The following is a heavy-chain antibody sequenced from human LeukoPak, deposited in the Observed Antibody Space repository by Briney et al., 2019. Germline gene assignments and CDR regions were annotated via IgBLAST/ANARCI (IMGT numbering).Heavy chain of an antibody. D-gene: IGHD3-16*01. J-gene: IGHJ5*02. CDR2: ISGSGCST. Sequence: GGSLTLSCAACGFTFSSYAMSWVRQAPGKGLEWVSAISGSGCSTYSADSVKGRFTLSRDNSKNTLYLKMNSLRAEDTAVYYCAKGGRLMRAHSYWFDPWGQGTLVTVSS. CDR3: AKGGRLMRAHSYWFDP. CDR1: GFTFSSYA. V-gene: IGHV3-23*01.